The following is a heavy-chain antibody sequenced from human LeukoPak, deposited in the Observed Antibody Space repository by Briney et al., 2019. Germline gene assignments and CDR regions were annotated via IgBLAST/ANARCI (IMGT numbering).Heavy chain of an antibody. V-gene: IGHV1-8*01. CDR1: GYTFTSYD. CDR2: MNPNSGNT. CDR3: ASRRIAAAVFGFDP. J-gene: IGHJ5*02. Sequence: GASVKVSCKASGYTFTSYDINWVRQATGQGLEWMGWMNPNSGNTGYAQKFQGRVTMTRNTSISTAYMELSSLRSEDTAVCYCASRRIAAAVFGFDPWGQGTLVTVSS. D-gene: IGHD6-13*01.